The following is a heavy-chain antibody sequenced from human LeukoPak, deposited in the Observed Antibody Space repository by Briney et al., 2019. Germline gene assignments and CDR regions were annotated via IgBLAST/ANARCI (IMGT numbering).Heavy chain of an antibody. CDR2: ISTSSSYI. CDR3: ARVLVDTAMVNHYYYMDV. Sequence: GGSLRLSCTASGFTFSSYSMNWVRQAPGKGLEWVSSISTSSSYIYYADSVKGRFTISRDNAKNSLYLQMNSLRAEDTAVYYCARVLVDTAMVNHYYYMDVWGKGTTVTVSS. CDR1: GFTFSSYS. D-gene: IGHD5-18*01. J-gene: IGHJ6*03. V-gene: IGHV3-21*01.